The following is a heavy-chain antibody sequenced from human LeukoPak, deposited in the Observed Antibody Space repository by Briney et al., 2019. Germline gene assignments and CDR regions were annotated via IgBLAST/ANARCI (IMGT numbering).Heavy chain of an antibody. CDR2: ISAYNGNT. J-gene: IGHJ4*02. V-gene: IGHV1-18*01. D-gene: IGHD1-14*01. CDR1: GYTFTSYG. Sequence: ASVKVSCKASGYTFTSYGISWVRQAPGQGLEWMGWISAYNGNTNYAQKLQGRVTMTTDTSTSTAYMELRSLRSDDTAVYYCARDGAPVTRAAPPDYWGQGTLVTVSS. CDR3: ARDGAPVTRAAPPDY.